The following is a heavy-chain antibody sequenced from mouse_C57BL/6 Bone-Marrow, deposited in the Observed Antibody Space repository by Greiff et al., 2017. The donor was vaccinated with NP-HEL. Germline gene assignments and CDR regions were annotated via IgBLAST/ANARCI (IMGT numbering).Heavy chain of an antibody. Sequence: QVQLQQSGAELARPGASVKMSCKASGYTFTSYTMHWVKQRPGQGLEWIGYINPSSGYTKYNQKFKDKATLTADKSSSTAYMQLSSLTSEDSAVYYCARGADYGISTGAYWGKVTLVTVAA. CDR1: GYTFTSYT. CDR2: INPSSGYT. V-gene: IGHV1-4*01. D-gene: IGHD1-1*01. J-gene: IGHJ3*01. CDR3: ARGADYGISTGAY.